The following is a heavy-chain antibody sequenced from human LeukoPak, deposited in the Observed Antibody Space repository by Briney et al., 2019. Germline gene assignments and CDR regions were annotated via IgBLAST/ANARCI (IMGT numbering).Heavy chain of an antibody. Sequence: DSLKGRVTISRDNAKNSLHLQMNSLRVEDTAVYCCARDQNEGICPDYWGQGTLVTVSS. D-gene: IGHD3-10*01. J-gene: IGHJ4*02. V-gene: IGHV3-7*01. CDR3: ARDQNEGICPDY.